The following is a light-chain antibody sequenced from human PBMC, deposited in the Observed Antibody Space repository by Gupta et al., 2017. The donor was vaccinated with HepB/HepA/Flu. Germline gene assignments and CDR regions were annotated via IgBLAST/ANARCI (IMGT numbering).Light chain of an antibody. CDR2: GAS. CDR1: QRVSSN. J-gene: IGKJ1*01. V-gene: IGKV3-15*01. CDR3: QQYNNWPLT. Sequence: LVLTLSPATLSVSPGERATLSCRATQRVSSNLAWYQQKPGQAPRLLIYGASTRATGIPARFSGSGSGTEFTLTISSLQSEDFAVYYCQQYNNWPLTFGQGTKVEIK.